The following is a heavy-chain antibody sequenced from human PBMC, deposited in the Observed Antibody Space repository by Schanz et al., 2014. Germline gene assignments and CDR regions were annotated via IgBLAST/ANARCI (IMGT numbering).Heavy chain of an antibody. D-gene: IGHD6-13*01. CDR1: GFTFSSYS. CDR3: AKSQGSSFDS. CDR2: FNDGGVNK. V-gene: IGHV3-23*01. J-gene: IGHJ4*02. Sequence: EVHLLESGGGLVQPGGSLRLSCAASGFTFSSYSMNWVRQAPGKGLEWVSSFNDGGVNKYYADSVKGRFTISSDNSKNTLYLQMNSLRAEDTAVYYCAKSQGSSFDSWGQGTLVTVSS.